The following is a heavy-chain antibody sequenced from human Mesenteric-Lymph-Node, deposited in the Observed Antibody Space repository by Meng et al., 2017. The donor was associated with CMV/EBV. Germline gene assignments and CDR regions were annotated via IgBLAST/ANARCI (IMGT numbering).Heavy chain of an antibody. V-gene: IGHV3-11*01. CDR2: ISSSGGTI. J-gene: IGHJ3*02. D-gene: IGHD2-2*01. CDR1: GFTFSDYY. Sequence: AASGFTFSDYYMSWIRQAPGKGLEWVSYISSSGGTIYYPDSVKGRFTISRDNAKNSLYLHMISLRPEDTAVYYCARSQYHLPNAFDIWGLGTMVTVSS. CDR3: ARSQYHLPNAFDI.